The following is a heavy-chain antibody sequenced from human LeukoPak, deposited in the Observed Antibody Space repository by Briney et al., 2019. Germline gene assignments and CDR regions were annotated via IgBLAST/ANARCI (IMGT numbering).Heavy chain of an antibody. Sequence: ASVKVSCKASGFTFTSSAVQWVRQARGQRLEWIGWIVVGSGNTDYAQKFQGRVTMTRDTSTSTVYMELSSLRSEDTAVYYCARGGGGNQGYSSSSVPLDYWGQGTLVTVSS. CDR1: GFTFTSSA. CDR2: IVVGSGNT. CDR3: ARGGGGNQGYSSSSVPLDY. V-gene: IGHV1-58*01. D-gene: IGHD6-6*01. J-gene: IGHJ4*02.